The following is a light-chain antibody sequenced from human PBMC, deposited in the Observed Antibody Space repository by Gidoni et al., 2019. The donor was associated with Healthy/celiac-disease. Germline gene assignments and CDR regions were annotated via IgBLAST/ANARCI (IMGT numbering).Light chain of an antibody. Sequence: DIQMTQSPSSLSSSVGDRVTITCQASQDISNYLNWYQQKPGKAPKLLMYDASNLETGVPSRFSGSGSGTDFTFTISSLQPEDIATYYCQQYDNLPPHTFXGXTKVEIK. CDR2: DAS. J-gene: IGKJ4*01. V-gene: IGKV1-33*01. CDR1: QDISNY. CDR3: QQYDNLPPHT.